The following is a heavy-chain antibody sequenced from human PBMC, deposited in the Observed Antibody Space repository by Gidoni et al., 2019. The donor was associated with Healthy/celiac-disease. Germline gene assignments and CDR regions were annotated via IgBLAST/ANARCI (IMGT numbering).Heavy chain of an antibody. Sequence: QVQLVESGGGVVTPGRSLRLSCAASGFTFSSYGMHWVRQAPGKGLEWVAVIWYDGSNKYYADSVKGRFTISRDNSKNTLYLQMNSLRAEDTAVYYCARDQAVAGTLDYWGQGTLVTVSS. CDR3: ARDQAVAGTLDY. V-gene: IGHV3-33*01. D-gene: IGHD6-19*01. J-gene: IGHJ4*02. CDR1: GFTFSSYG. CDR2: IWYDGSNK.